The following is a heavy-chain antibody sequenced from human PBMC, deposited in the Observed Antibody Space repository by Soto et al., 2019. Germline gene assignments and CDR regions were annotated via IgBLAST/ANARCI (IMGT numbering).Heavy chain of an antibody. CDR3: ARSTKSNGWSFPNWFDP. CDR1: GFTFSTYW. D-gene: IGHD6-19*01. Sequence: SLRLSCAASGFTFSTYWMNWVRQAPGKGLEWVANIKQDGNEKYYVDPVKGRFTISRDNSKNSLFLQMNNLGAEDTALYFCARSTKSNGWSFPNWFDPWGPGTLVTVSS. V-gene: IGHV3-7*01. CDR2: IKQDGNEK. J-gene: IGHJ5*02.